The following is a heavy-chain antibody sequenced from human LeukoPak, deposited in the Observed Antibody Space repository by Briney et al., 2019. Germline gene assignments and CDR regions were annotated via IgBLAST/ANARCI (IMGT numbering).Heavy chain of an antibody. Sequence: GGSLRLSCAASGFTFSSYSMNWVRQAPGKGLEWVSSISSSSSYIYYADSVKGRFTISRDNAKNSLYLQMNSLRAEDTAVYYCARGRDYYENNEFYKGDFDYWGQGTLVTVSS. CDR3: ARGRDYYENNEFYKGDFDY. J-gene: IGHJ4*02. CDR1: GFTFSSYS. CDR2: ISSSSSYI. D-gene: IGHD3-22*01. V-gene: IGHV3-21*01.